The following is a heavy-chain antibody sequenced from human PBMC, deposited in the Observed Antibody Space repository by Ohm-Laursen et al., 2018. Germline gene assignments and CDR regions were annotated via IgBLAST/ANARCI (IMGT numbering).Heavy chain of an antibody. V-gene: IGHV1-24*01. D-gene: IGHD4-17*01. CDR1: GYTLTELS. CDR3: ATGDDGDYPFDY. J-gene: IGHJ4*02. CDR2: FDPEDGET. Sequence: ASVKVSCNVSGYTLTELSMHWVRQAPGKGLEWMGGFDPEDGETIYAQKFQGRVTMTEDTSTDTAYMELSSLRSEDTAVYYCATGDDGDYPFDYWGQGTLVTVSS.